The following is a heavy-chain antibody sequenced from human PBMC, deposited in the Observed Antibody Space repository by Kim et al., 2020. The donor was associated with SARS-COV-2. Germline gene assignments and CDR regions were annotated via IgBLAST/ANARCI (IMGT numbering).Heavy chain of an antibody. CDR3: ASVGYFGSTCEDAFDS. Sequence: ASVKVSCKVSGYTLTEYSISWARQAPGKGLEWMGGFNPNDGDPTYAQGFTGRFTMSLDTSAGTAYMQINSLTSEDTAVYYCASVGYFGSTCEDAFDSWG. V-gene: IGHV1-24*01. CDR2: FNPNDGDP. CDR1: GYTLTEYS. D-gene: IGHD2-2*01. J-gene: IGHJ5*01.